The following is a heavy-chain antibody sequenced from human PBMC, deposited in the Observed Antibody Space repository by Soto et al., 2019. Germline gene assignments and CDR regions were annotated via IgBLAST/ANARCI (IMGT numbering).Heavy chain of an antibody. CDR2: ISANGRNA. CDR1: GFTFSNYA. J-gene: IGHJ4*02. CDR3: AYGGSCDY. Sequence: WGSLRLSCAASGFTFSNYAMNWIRQAPGKGLEWLSSISANGRNAYYADSVKGRFTISRDNGKNSLYLQMNSLSAEDTAVYYCAYGGSCDYWGQGTQVTVSS. D-gene: IGHD1-26*01. V-gene: IGHV3-48*03.